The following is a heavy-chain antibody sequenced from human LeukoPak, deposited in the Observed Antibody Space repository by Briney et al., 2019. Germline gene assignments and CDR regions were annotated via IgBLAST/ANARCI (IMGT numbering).Heavy chain of an antibody. CDR3: ARASSYGSIDY. J-gene: IGHJ4*02. V-gene: IGHV4-59*01. Sequence: SETLSLTCTVSGGSISSYYWSWTRQPPGKGLEWIGYIYYSGSTNYNPSLKSRVTISVDTSKNQFSLKLSSVTAADTAVYYCARASSYGSIDYWGQGTLVTVSS. CDR2: IYYSGST. CDR1: GGSISSYY. D-gene: IGHD5-18*01.